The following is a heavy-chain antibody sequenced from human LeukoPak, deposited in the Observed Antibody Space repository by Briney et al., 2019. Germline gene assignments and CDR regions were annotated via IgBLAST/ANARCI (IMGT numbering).Heavy chain of an antibody. V-gene: IGHV4-39*07. Sequence: SETLSVTCTGSGCSISSSSYYWVWIRQPPGKALEGIGSIYYRGSTYYNPSLKSRVTISVDKSKNQFSLKLSSVTAAATAVYYCARSTRRSWYDYWGQGTLVTVSS. D-gene: IGHD6-13*01. CDR1: GCSISSSSYY. CDR2: IYYRGST. CDR3: ARSTRRSWYDY. J-gene: IGHJ4*02.